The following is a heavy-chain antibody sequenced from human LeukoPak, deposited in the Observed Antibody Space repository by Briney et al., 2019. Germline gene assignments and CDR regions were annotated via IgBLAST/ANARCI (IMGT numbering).Heavy chain of an antibody. CDR1: GLSFSTYA. CDR3: VRGNYYDSSGFDVSGY. V-gene: IGHV3-30*04. J-gene: IGHJ4*02. Sequence: GGSLRLSCAASGLSFSTYAMHWVRQAPDQGLEWVAFISYDGYNKYYADSVKGRFTISRDNSNNTLHLQVNSLRAEDTALYYCVRGNYYDSSGFDVSGYWGQGALVTVSS. CDR2: ISYDGYNK. D-gene: IGHD3-22*01.